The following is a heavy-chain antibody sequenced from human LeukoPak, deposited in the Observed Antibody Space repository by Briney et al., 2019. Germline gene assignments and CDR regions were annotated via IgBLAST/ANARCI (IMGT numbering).Heavy chain of an antibody. V-gene: IGHV4-39*07. J-gene: IGHJ5*02. CDR1: GVSISSGSYY. Sequence: PSETLSLTCTVSGVSISSGSYYWGWVRQPPEKGLEWIGEISHSGSTNYNPSLKSRVTISVDTSKNQFSLKLSSVTAADTAVYYCARAATKGVVLNWFDPWGQGTLVTVSS. D-gene: IGHD2-15*01. CDR3: ARAATKGVVLNWFDP. CDR2: ISHSGST.